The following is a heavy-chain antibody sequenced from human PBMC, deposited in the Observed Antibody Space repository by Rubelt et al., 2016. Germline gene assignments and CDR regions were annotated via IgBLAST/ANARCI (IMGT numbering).Heavy chain of an antibody. Sequence: QVQLQESGPGLVKPSQTLSLTCTVSGGSISSGGYYWSWIRQPPGKGLEWIGYIYYSGSTNYNPSLKSRVTISVDTSKNQFSLKLSSVTAADTAVYYCARSIPGLWGRASFDYWGQGTLVTVSS. J-gene: IGHJ4*02. V-gene: IGHV4-61*08. CDR3: ARSIPGLWGRASFDY. CDR1: GGSISSGGYY. D-gene: IGHD3-16*01. CDR2: IYYSGST.